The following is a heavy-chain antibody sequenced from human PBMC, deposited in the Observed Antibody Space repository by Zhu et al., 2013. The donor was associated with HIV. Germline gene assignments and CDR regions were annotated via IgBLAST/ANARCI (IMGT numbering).Heavy chain of an antibody. CDR1: AYSFTGNY. CDR3: ARDKDMGFGQGSYDS. CDR2: INPNNGGT. J-gene: IGHJ5*01. Sequence: QVQLEQSGAEVKKPGASVKVSCRASAYSFTGNYINWVRQVPGQGLEWIGWINPNNGGTNYAQKFQGRVTMTRDTSITTAYMELSRLISDDTAVYYCARDKDMGFGQGSYDSWGHGTLVTVSS. V-gene: IGHV1-2*02. D-gene: IGHD3-10*01.